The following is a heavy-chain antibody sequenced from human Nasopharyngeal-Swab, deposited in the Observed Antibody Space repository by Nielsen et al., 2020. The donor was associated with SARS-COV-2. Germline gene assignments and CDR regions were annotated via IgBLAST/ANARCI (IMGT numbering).Heavy chain of an antibody. D-gene: IGHD6-13*01. J-gene: IGHJ5*02. CDR2: ISGSGGST. CDR3: AKDAPFGYSSSWYSVSFGWFDP. V-gene: IGHV3-23*01. CDR1: GFTFSSYA. Sequence: GESLKISCAASGFTFSSYAMNWVRQAPGKGLEWVSAISGSGGSTYYADSVKGRFTISRDNSKNTLYLQMNSLRAEDTAVYYCAKDAPFGYSSSWYSVSFGWFDPWGQGTLVTVSS.